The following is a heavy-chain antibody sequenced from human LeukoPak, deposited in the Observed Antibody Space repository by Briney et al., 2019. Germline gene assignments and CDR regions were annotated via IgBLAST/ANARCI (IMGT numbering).Heavy chain of an antibody. V-gene: IGHV3-7*03. CDR2: IKQDGSEK. J-gene: IGHJ3*02. D-gene: IGHD5-12*01. Sequence: PGGSLRLSCAASGFTFSSYWMSWVRQAPGKGLEWVANIKQDGSEKYYVDSVKGRFTISRDNAKNSLYLQMNSLRAEDTAVYYCAKDQISGYDHDALDIWGQGTMVTVSS. CDR3: AKDQISGYDHDALDI. CDR1: GFTFSSYW.